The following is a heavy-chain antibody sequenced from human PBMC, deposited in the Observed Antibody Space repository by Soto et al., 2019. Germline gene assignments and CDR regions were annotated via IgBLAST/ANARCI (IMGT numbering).Heavy chain of an antibody. CDR3: AREPRYWSGGSCSITGDAYDI. J-gene: IGHJ3*02. CDR1: GFSVSSTY. V-gene: IGHV3-66*01. Sequence: EVQLVESGGGLVQPGGSLRLSCAASGFSVSSTYMNWVRQAPGKGLEWVAVISNRGDTHYADSVKGRFSLSRDISDNTLHLQMSSRGAEDTAVYYCAREPRYWSGGSCSITGDAYDIWGQGTMVTVSS. CDR2: ISNRGDT. D-gene: IGHD2-15*01.